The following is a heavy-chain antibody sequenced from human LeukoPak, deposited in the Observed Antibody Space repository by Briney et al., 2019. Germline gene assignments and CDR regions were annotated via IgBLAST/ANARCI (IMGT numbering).Heavy chain of an antibody. J-gene: IGHJ4*02. Sequence: PGGSLRLSCAASGFTFSPYGMTWVRQAPGKGLEWVANIKQDGSEKNYVDSVKGRFTISRDNAKNSLYLQMNSLRAEDTAVYYCARDLNFWSGYWNYWGQGTLVTVSS. CDR1: GFTFSPYG. V-gene: IGHV3-7*01. CDR3: ARDLNFWSGYWNY. D-gene: IGHD3-3*01. CDR2: IKQDGSEK.